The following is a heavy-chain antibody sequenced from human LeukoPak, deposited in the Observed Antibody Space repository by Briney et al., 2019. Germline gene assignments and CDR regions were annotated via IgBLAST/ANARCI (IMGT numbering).Heavy chain of an antibody. Sequence: ASVKVSCKASGYTFTSYAMHWVRQAPGQRLEWMGWINAGNGNTKYSQEFQGRVTITRDTSASTAYMELSSLRSEDMAVYYCARENSGSYYQFDCWGQGTLVTVSS. CDR3: ARENSGSYYQFDC. CDR2: INAGNGNT. CDR1: GYTFTSYA. J-gene: IGHJ4*02. V-gene: IGHV1-3*03. D-gene: IGHD1-26*01.